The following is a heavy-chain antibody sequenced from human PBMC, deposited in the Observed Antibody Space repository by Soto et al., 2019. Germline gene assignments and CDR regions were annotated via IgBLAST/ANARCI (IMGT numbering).Heavy chain of an antibody. J-gene: IGHJ5*02. Sequence: SETLSLTCSVSGGSINYSSYYWGWIRQPPGKGLEWIGSIYYSGTSFYNPSLQSRVTISVDTSNNQFSLEVTSVTAADTAVYYCARVPGPWGQGTLVTVSS. CDR3: ARVPGP. CDR1: GGSINYSSYY. CDR2: IYYSGTS. V-gene: IGHV4-39*07.